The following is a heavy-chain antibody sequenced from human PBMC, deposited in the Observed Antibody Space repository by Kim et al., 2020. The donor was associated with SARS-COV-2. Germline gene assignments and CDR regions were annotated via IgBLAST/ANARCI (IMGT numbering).Heavy chain of an antibody. J-gene: IGHJ2*01. Sequence: GESLKISCKGSGYSFTSYWIGWVRQMPGKGLEWMGIIYPGDSDTRYSPSFQGQVTISADKSISTAYLQWSSLKASDTAMYYCARRPKYDFWSRTTGSWYFDLWGRGTLVTVSS. CDR1: GYSFTSYW. V-gene: IGHV5-51*01. CDR2: IYPGDSDT. CDR3: ARRPKYDFWSRTTGSWYFDL. D-gene: IGHD3-3*01.